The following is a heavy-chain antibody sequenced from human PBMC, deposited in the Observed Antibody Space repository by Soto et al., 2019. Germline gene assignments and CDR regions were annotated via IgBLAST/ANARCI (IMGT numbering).Heavy chain of an antibody. Sequence: PGGSLRLSCAASGFTFSSYAMSWVRQAPGKGLEWVSAISGSGGSTYYADSVKGRFTISRDNSKNTLYLQMNSLRAEDTAVYYCAKDGGGYDFLLSDAFDIWGQGTMVTVSS. V-gene: IGHV3-23*01. CDR2: ISGSGGST. CDR3: AKDGGGYDFLLSDAFDI. CDR1: GFTFSSYA. D-gene: IGHD5-12*01. J-gene: IGHJ3*02.